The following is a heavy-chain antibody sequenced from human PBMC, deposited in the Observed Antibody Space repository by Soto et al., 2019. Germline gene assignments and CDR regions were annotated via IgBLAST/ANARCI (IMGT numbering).Heavy chain of an antibody. V-gene: IGHV4-30-2*05. Sequence: SETLSLTCAVSGGSISSGGYSWSWIRQPPGKGLEWIGYIYHSGSTYYNPSLKSRVTISVDTSKNQFSLKLSSVTAADTAVYYCARTYSGSLYYFDYWGQGTLVTVSS. CDR1: GGSISSGGYS. J-gene: IGHJ4*02. D-gene: IGHD1-26*01. CDR3: ARTYSGSLYYFDY. CDR2: IYHSGST.